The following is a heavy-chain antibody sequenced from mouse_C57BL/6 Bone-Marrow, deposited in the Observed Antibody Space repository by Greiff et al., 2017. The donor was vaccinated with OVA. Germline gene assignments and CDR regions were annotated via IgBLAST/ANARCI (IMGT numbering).Heavy chain of an antibody. CDR3: ARSGTGTFAWFAY. D-gene: IGHD4-1*01. V-gene: IGHV1-64*01. Sequence: QVQLQQPGAELVKPGASVKLSCKASGYTFTSYWMHWVKQRPGQGIEWIGMIHPNSGSTNYNEKFKSKATLTVDKSSSTAYMQLSSLTSEDSAVYYCARSGTGTFAWFAYWGQGTLVTVSA. CDR1: GYTFTSYW. CDR2: IHPNSGST. J-gene: IGHJ3*01.